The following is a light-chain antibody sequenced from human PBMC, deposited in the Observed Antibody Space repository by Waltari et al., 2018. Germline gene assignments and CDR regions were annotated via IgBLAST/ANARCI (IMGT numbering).Light chain of an antibody. V-gene: IGLV1-51*02. CDR1: SSNIGNNY. CDR2: EDS. Sequence: QSVLTQPPSVSAAPGQRVTISCSGGSSNIGNNYVSWYRQFPGPAPKLLIYEDSERPSGIPGRFSGPKSGTSATLDITGLQAGDEADYYCGTWDSSLSGAVFGGGTHLTVL. J-gene: IGLJ7*01. CDR3: GTWDSSLSGAV.